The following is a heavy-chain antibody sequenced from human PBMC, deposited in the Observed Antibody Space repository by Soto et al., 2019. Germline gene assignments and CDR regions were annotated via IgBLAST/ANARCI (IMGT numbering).Heavy chain of an antibody. CDR3: AYSTGWYRHDV. D-gene: IGHD6-19*01. V-gene: IGHV4-4*02. CDR1: GDSITNSRW. J-gene: IGHJ3*01. CDR2: ILHSGET. Sequence: QVQLQESGPGLVKPSGTLSLTCAVSGDSITNSRWWTWVRQPPGKGLEWIGDILHSGETNYIPSLESRVFISVDKSQNQFSLRVSSVTAADTAVYYCAYSTGWYRHDVWGQGTLVTVSS.